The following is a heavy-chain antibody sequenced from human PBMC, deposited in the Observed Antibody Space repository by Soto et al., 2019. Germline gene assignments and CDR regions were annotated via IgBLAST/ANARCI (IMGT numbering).Heavy chain of an antibody. J-gene: IGHJ4*02. CDR1: GFTFSSYG. Sequence: QVQLVESGGGVVQPGRSLRLSCAASGFTFSSYGMHWVRQAPGKGLEWVAVISYDGSNKYYADSVKGRFTISRDNSTNTLYLPMNSMRAGDTAVYYCAKAKLIQLPHYWGQGTLVTVSS. CDR3: AKAKLIQLPHY. CDR2: ISYDGSNK. V-gene: IGHV3-30*18. D-gene: IGHD5-18*01.